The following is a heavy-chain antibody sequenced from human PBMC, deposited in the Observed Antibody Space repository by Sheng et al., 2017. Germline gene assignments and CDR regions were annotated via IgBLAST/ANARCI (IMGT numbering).Heavy chain of an antibody. J-gene: IGHJ5*02. D-gene: IGHD3-10*01. CDR2: IIPMLNIV. V-gene: IGHV1-69*10. Sequence: VQLVESGGGLVQPGSSLKVSCTASGGTFTSFSLSWVRQAPGQGLDWVGGIIPMLNIVNYAEKFQDRVTITADISTNTVYMELTGLRCDDTAIYYCAREGLDYFDPWGQGTLVIVST. CDR1: GGTFTSFS. CDR3: AREGLDYFDP.